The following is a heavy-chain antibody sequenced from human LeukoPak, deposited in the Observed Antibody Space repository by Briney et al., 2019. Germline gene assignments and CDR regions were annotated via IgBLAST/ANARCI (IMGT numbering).Heavy chain of an antibody. J-gene: IGHJ6*03. D-gene: IGHD3-10*01. CDR2: IYTSGST. V-gene: IGHV4-61*02. CDR3: ARDMVRVDHYYYYYMDV. CDR1: GGSISSGSYY. Sequence: PSETLSLTCTVSGGSISSGSYYWSWIRQPAGKGLEWIGRIYTSGSTNYNPSLKSRVTISVDTSKNQFSLKLSSVTAADTAVYYCARDMVRVDHYYYYYMDVWGKGTTVTVSS.